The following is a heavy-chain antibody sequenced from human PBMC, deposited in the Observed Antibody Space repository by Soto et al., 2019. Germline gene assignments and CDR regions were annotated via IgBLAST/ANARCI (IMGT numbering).Heavy chain of an antibody. D-gene: IGHD3-16*02. CDR2: IRSKANSYAT. CDR3: TRHEMITFGGVIGNDY. J-gene: IGHJ4*02. CDR1: GFTFSGSA. V-gene: IGHV3-73*01. Sequence: HPWGSLRLSCAASGFTFSGSAMHWFRQASGKGLEWVGRIRSKANSYATAYAASVKGRFTISRDDSKNTAYLQMNSLKTEDTAVYYCTRHEMITFGGVIGNDYWGQGTLVTVSS.